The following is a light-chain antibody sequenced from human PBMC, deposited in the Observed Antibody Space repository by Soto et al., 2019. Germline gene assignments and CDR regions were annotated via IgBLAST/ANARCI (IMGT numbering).Light chain of an antibody. CDR3: QQYGNSPPYS. V-gene: IGKV3-20*01. Sequence: EIVLTQSPGTLSLSPGERATLSCRASQSVTSPFLAWYQQKPGQPPRLLIYSTSGRATGIPDRFSGSGSGTDFTLTISSLEPEDSAVYYCQQYGNSPPYSFGQGTNLEIK. CDR1: QSVTSPF. J-gene: IGKJ2*03. CDR2: STS.